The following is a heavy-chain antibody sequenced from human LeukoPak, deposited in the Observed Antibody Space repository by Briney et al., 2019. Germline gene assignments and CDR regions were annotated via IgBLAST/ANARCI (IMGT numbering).Heavy chain of an antibody. J-gene: IGHJ4*02. Sequence: GASVKVSCKASGGTFSSYAISWVRQAPGQGLEWMGGIIPIFGTANYAQKFQGRVTITSDESTSTAYIELSSLRSEDTAVYYCARCSSSGYYDYFDYWGQGTLVTVSS. CDR2: IIPIFGTA. CDR3: ARCSSSGYYDYFDY. CDR1: GGTFSSYA. V-gene: IGHV1-69*13. D-gene: IGHD3-22*01.